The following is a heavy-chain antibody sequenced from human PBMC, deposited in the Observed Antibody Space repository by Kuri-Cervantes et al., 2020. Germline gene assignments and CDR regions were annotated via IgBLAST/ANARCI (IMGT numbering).Heavy chain of an antibody. Sequence: GESLKISCAASGFTFSSYSMNWVRQAPGKGLEWVSSISSSSSYIYYADSVKGRFTISRDNAKSSLYLQMNSLRAEDTAVYYCARGDEWGTYYYYYMDVWGKGTTVTVSS. CDR2: ISSSSSYI. V-gene: IGHV3-21*03. CDR3: ARGDEWGTYYYYYMDV. J-gene: IGHJ6*03. CDR1: GFTFSSYS. D-gene: IGHD2-8*01.